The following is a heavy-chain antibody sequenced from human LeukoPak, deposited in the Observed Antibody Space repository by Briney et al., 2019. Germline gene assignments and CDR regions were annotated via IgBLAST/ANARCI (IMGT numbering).Heavy chain of an antibody. V-gene: IGHV3-11*01. Sequence: GGSLRLSCAASGFTFSDYYMSWIRQAPGKGLEWVSYISSSGSTIYYADSVKGRFTISRDNAKNSLHLQMNSLRAEDTAVYYCARGDYYDSSGLPFDYWGQGTLVTVSS. J-gene: IGHJ4*02. CDR3: ARGDYYDSSGLPFDY. CDR1: GFTFSDYY. D-gene: IGHD3-22*01. CDR2: ISSSGSTI.